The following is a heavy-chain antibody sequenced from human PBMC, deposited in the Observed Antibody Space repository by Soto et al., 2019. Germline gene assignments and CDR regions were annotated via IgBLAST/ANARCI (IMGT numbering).Heavy chain of an antibody. V-gene: IGHV5-10-1*01. J-gene: IGHJ4*02. CDR3: ARNFSSFATEQNY. CDR1: GYIFSSYW. D-gene: IGHD2-2*01. Sequence: ESLKISFQGSGYIFSSYWLIWVRQKPGKGLEWMGKIDPTESYSFYSPSFRGHFTFSVDTSINTAYLQWTSLQASDTAMYYCARNFSSFATEQNYWGKGTLVTVSS. CDR2: IDPTESYS.